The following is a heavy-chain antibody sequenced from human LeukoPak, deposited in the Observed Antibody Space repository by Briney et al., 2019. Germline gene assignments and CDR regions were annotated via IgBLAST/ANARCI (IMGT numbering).Heavy chain of an antibody. CDR1: GFTFSSYA. CDR3: AKERAIAAAGTGGWFDP. CDR2: ISGRGGST. Sequence: GGSLRLSCAASGFTFSSYAMSWVRQAPGKGLEGVSAISGRGGSTYYAASVKGRFTIPRDNSKTTLYLQMNSLRAEGTAVYYCAKERAIAAAGTGGWFDPWGQGTLVTVSS. J-gene: IGHJ5*02. D-gene: IGHD6-13*01. V-gene: IGHV3-23*01.